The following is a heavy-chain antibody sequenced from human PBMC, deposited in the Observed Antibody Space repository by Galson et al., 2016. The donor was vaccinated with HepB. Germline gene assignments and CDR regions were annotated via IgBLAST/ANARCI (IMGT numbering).Heavy chain of an antibody. Sequence: SLRLSCAASGFSFSTCAMNWVRQAPGKGPEWVSTITGSGASTYYVDSVKGRFIVSRANSKNTLYLQMSSLRAEDTAVYYCAKKAHILTGPDAFDIWGQGTMVTVSS. V-gene: IGHV3-23*01. D-gene: IGHD3-9*01. CDR1: GFSFSTCA. CDR3: AKKAHILTGPDAFDI. J-gene: IGHJ3*02. CDR2: ITGSGAST.